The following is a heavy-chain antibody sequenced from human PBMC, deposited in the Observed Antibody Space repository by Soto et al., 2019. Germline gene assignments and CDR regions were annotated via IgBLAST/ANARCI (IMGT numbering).Heavy chain of an antibody. V-gene: IGHV2-5*02. CDR3: AHSSGPYSSGYRWSFDI. CDR2: IYWDDDK. Sequence: QITLKESGPTLVKPTQTLTLTCTFSGFSLSTSGVGVGWIRQPPGKALEWLALIYWDDDKRYSPSLKSRLTITNDTTKNQVVLTMTNMDPVHTATYYCAHSSGPYSSGYRWSFDIWGQGTMVTVSS. D-gene: IGHD6-19*01. J-gene: IGHJ3*02. CDR1: GFSLSTSGVG.